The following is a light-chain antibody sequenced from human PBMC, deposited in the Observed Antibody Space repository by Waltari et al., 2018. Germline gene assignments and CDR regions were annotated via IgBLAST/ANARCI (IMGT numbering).Light chain of an antibody. CDR2: AAS. CDR3: QQSYSTTWT. J-gene: IGKJ1*01. CDR1: QSSSSY. Sequence: DIQMTHSRSSLSASVGDKVTITCRASQSSSSYLNWYQQKPGKAPKLLIYAASSLQSGVPSRFSGSGSGTDFTLTISSLQPEDFATYYCQQSYSTTWTFSQGTKVEIK. V-gene: IGKV1-39*01.